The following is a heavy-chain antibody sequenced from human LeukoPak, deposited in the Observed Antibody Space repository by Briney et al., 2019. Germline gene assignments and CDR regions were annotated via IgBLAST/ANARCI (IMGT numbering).Heavy chain of an antibody. D-gene: IGHD3-22*01. Sequence: ASVKVSCKASGGTSDSHAISWVRQAPGQGLEWMGRIIPNLGTTNRAQNFQDRVTLTADKSTNTAYMELTSLTSDDTAVYYCATTNDGGGYQWGDFFDFWGQGTLVTVSS. CDR2: IIPNLGTT. J-gene: IGHJ4*02. V-gene: IGHV1-69*04. CDR1: GGTSDSHA. CDR3: ATTNDGGGYQWGDFFDF.